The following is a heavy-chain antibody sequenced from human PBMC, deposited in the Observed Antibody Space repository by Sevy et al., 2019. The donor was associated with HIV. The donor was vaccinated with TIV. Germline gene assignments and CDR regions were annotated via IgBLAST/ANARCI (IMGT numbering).Heavy chain of an antibody. J-gene: IGHJ4*02. CDR2: ISSSSSTI. V-gene: IGHV3-48*02. CDR3: ARTKGPYSSSWYYFDY. CDR1: GFTFSSYS. D-gene: IGHD6-13*01. Sequence: GGSLRLSCAASGFTFSSYSMNWVRQAPGKGLEWVSYISSSSSTIYYADSVKGGLTISRDNAKNSLYLQMNSLRDEDTAVYYCARTKGPYSSSWYYFDYWGQGTLVTVSS.